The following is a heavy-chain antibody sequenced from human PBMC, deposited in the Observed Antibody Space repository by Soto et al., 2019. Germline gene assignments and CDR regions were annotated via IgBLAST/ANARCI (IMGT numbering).Heavy chain of an antibody. CDR2: IYPSDSDT. J-gene: IGHJ4*02. CDR3: ARPANPVADRFDL. V-gene: IGHV5-51*01. D-gene: IGHD5-12*01. Sequence: PGESLKISCQVSGYTFTIYWIGWVRQMPGKGLEWMGIIYPSDSDTRYSPSFQGQVTISADQSINTAYLQWDSLKASDTAIYYCARPANPVADRFDLWGQGTPVTVPP. CDR1: GYTFTIYW.